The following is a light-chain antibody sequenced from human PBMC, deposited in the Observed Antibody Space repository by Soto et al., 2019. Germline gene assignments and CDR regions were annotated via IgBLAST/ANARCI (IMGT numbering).Light chain of an antibody. J-gene: IGKJ2*01. CDR1: QGLRHSDGNTY. CDR2: NVS. Sequence: DVVLTQSPLSLPVTLGQPASISCRSGQGLRHSDGNTYLIWFQQRPGRSPRRPIFNVSKWDSGVPDRFSGSGSGTDFTLKISRVEAEDVGVYYCMQGTYWPYTFGQGTKLEI. CDR3: MQGTYWPYT. V-gene: IGKV2-30*02.